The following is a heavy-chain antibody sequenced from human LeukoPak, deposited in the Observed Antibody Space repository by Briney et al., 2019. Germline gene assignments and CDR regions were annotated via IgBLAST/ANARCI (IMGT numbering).Heavy chain of an antibody. V-gene: IGHV1-69*13. Sequence: SVKVSCKASGYTFTSYAISWVRQAPGQGLEWMGGIIPIFGTANYAQKFQGRVTITADESTSTAYMELSSLRSEDTAVYYCARGDCSGGSCYDHLYYYYYYMDVWGKGTTVTISS. CDR1: GYTFTSYA. CDR2: IIPIFGTA. J-gene: IGHJ6*03. D-gene: IGHD2-15*01. CDR3: ARGDCSGGSCYDHLYYYYYYMDV.